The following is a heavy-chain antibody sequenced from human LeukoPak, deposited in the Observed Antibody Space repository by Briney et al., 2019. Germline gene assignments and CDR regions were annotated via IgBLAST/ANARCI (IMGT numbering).Heavy chain of an antibody. CDR1: GGSFSGYY. D-gene: IGHD3-3*01. V-gene: IGHV4-34*01. J-gene: IGHJ6*02. CDR3: ARGRRHYDFWSGYYTGFYYYGMDV. Sequence: PSETLSLTCAVYGGSFSGYYWSWIRQPPGKGLEWIGEINHSGSTNDNPSLKSRVTISVDTSKNQFSLKLSSVTAADTAVYYCARGRRHYDFWSGYYTGFYYYGMDVWGQGTTVTVSS. CDR2: INHSGST.